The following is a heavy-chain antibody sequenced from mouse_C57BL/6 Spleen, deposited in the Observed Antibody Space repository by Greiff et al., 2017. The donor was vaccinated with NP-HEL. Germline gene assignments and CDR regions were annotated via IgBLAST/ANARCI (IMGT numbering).Heavy chain of an antibody. J-gene: IGHJ4*01. V-gene: IGHV1-64*01. CDR2: IHPNSGST. Sequence: VQVVESGAELVKPGASVKLSCKASGYTFTSYWMHWVKQRPGQGLEWIGMIHPNSGSTNYNEKFKSKATLTVDKSSSTAYMQLSSLTSEDSAVYYCAREIRDYYAMDYWGQGTSVTVSS. CDR1: GYTFTSYW. D-gene: IGHD5-1-1*01. CDR3: AREIRDYYAMDY.